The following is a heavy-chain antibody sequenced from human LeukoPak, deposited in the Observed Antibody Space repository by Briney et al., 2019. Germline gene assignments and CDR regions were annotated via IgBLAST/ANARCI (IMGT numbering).Heavy chain of an antibody. CDR3: AREPWAGHSSGWYYFDY. CDR1: GFTFSSYA. CDR2: ISCDGSNK. V-gene: IGHV3-30*04. D-gene: IGHD6-19*01. Sequence: GGSLRLSCAASGFTFSSYAMHWVRQAPGKGLEWVAVISCDGSNKYYADSVKGRFTISRDNSKNTLYLQMNSLRAEDTAVYYCAREPWAGHSSGWYYFDYWGQGTLVTVSS. J-gene: IGHJ4*02.